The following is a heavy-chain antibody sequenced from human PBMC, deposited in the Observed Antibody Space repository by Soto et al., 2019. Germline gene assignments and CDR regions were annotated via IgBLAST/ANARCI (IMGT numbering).Heavy chain of an antibody. V-gene: IGHV4-4*07. CDR3: ERESSGWYAPPIDY. CDR1: GGPISSYY. D-gene: IGHD6-19*01. Sequence: PSETLSLTCTVSGGPISSYYWSWIRQPARKGLEWIGRIYTSCSTNYNPSLKRRVTMSVDTYKNQFSLKLSSVTAADTAVYYCERESSGWYAPPIDYWGQGTLVTGTS. J-gene: IGHJ4*02. CDR2: IYTSCST.